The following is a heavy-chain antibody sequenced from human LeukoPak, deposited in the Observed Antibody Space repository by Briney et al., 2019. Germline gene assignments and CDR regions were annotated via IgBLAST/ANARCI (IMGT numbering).Heavy chain of an antibody. Sequence: SETLSLTCTVSGGSISSSSYYWGWIRQPPGKGLEWIGSIYYSGSTYYNPSLKSRVTISVDTSKNQLSLKLSSVTAADTAMYYCARAWGAQLLEVVVGAFDIWGQGTMVTVSS. D-gene: IGHD2-15*01. V-gene: IGHV4-39*01. CDR1: GGSISSSSYY. J-gene: IGHJ3*02. CDR3: ARAWGAQLLEVVVGAFDI. CDR2: IYYSGST.